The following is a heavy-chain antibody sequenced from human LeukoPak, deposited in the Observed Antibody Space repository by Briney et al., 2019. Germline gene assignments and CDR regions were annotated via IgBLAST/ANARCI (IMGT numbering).Heavy chain of an antibody. Sequence: PSETLSLTCTVSGGSISTYYWSWIRQPPGKGLEWIGYIYHSGSTYYNPSLKSRVTISVDRSKNQFSLKLSSVTAADTAVYYCARELFGREGGSYVGFNYWGQGTLVTVSS. J-gene: IGHJ4*02. CDR1: GGSISTYY. CDR3: ARELFGREGGSYVGFNY. CDR2: IYHSGST. D-gene: IGHD1-26*01. V-gene: IGHV4-59*12.